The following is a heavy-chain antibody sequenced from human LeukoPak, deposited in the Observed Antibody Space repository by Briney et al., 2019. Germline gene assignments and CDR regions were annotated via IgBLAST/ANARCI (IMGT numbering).Heavy chain of an antibody. CDR2: IKQDGSEK. CDR3: ATGFPRFWDY. V-gene: IGHV3-7*01. CDR1: GFTFSSYW. Sequence: GGSLRLSCAASGFTFSSYWMSWVRQAPGKGLEWVANIKQDGSEKYYVDSVKGRFTISRDNAKNSLFLQVNSQRAEDTAVYYCATGFPRFWDYWGQGTLVTVSS. D-gene: IGHD3-3*01. J-gene: IGHJ4*02.